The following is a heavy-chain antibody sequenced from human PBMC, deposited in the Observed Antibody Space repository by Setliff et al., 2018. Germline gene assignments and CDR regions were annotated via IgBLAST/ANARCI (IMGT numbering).Heavy chain of an antibody. D-gene: IGHD3-3*01. V-gene: IGHV3-7*01. J-gene: IGHJ5*02. Sequence: ETLSLTCAVSGGSISSSSYYWGWIRQAPGKGLEWVANIKQDGSEKYYVDSVKGRFTISRDNAKNTLYLQMNSLRAEDTAVYYCARDAPGEYDFWSGYSRRPWFDPWGQGTLVTVSS. CDR1: GGSISSSSYY. CDR2: IKQDGSEK. CDR3: ARDAPGEYDFWSGYSRRPWFDP.